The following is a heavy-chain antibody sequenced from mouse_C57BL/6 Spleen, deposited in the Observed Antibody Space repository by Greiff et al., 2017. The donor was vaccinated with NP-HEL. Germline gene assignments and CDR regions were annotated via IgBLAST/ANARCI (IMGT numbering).Heavy chain of an antibody. V-gene: IGHV1-26*01. J-gene: IGHJ2*01. CDR3: GSHYFDY. CDR1: GYTFTDYY. Sequence: EVQLQQSGPELVKPGASVKISCKASGYTFTDYYMNWVKQSHGKSLEWIGDINPNNGGTSYNQKFKGKATLTVDKSSSTAYMELRSLTSEDSAVYYCGSHYFDYWGQGTTLTVSS. CDR2: INPNNGGT.